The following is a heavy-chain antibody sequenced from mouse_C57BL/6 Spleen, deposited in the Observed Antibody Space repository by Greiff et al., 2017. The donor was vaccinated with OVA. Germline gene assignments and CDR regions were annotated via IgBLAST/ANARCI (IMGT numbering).Heavy chain of an antibody. J-gene: IGHJ2*01. Sequence: VQLKQSGPGLVQPSQSLSITCTVSGFSLTSYGVHWVRQSPGKGLEWLGVIWSGGSTDYNAAFISRLSISKDNSKSQVFFKMNSLQADDTARYYCARESYDLRGDYFDYWGQGTTLTVSS. CDR2: IWSGGST. CDR3: ARESYDLRGDYFDY. D-gene: IGHD1-1*01. V-gene: IGHV2-2*01. CDR1: GFSLTSYG.